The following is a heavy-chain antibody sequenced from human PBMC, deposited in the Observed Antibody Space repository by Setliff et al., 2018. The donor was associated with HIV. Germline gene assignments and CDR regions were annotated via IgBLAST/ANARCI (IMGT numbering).Heavy chain of an antibody. J-gene: IGHJ4*02. D-gene: IGHD6-6*01. Sequence: PSETLSLTCSVSGGSLTSKNYYWGWIRQTPEKGLEWIGDFYYNGNTFYNPSLKSRVTISVDTSKNQFSLKLNSVTAADTAVYYCARSSSSSPFFFDYWGQGSLVTVSS. CDR1: GGSLTSKNYY. CDR2: FYYNGNT. CDR3: ARSSSSSPFFFDY. V-gene: IGHV4-39*07.